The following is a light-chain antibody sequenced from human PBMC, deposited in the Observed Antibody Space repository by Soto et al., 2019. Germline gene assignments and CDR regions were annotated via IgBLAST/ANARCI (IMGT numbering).Light chain of an antibody. CDR3: QQYGSSPPVT. Sequence: EIVLTQSPGTLSLSPGETATLSCRASQSVSSSYLAWYQQKPGQAPRLLMYDASSRATGIPDRISGSGSGTDFTLTISRLEPEDFAVYYCQQYGSSPPVTFGQGTRLEIK. V-gene: IGKV3-20*01. J-gene: IGKJ5*01. CDR2: DAS. CDR1: QSVSSSY.